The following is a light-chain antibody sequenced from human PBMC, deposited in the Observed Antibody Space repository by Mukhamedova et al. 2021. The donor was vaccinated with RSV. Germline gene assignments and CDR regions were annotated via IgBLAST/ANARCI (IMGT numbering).Light chain of an antibody. Sequence: CRASQDINNKLAWHQVEPGNGPKLLISGASTLQSGVPSRFSGRGSGTEFTLTISSLQPEDVATYYCQKYDNARRTFGPGTKVEI. V-gene: IGKV1-27*01. CDR2: GAS. J-gene: IGKJ3*01. CDR1: QDINNK. CDR3: QKYDNARRT.